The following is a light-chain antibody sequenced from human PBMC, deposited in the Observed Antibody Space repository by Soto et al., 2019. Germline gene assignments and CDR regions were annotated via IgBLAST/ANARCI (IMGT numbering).Light chain of an antibody. J-gene: IGKJ4*01. CDR2: AAS. V-gene: IGKV1-16*02. CDR1: QGISNS. CDR3: NQYKSTPLN. Sequence: DIQMTQSPSSLSASVGDRVTITCRASQGISNSLAWFQQKPGKAPKSLIYAASNLESGVPSKFSGSGSGTDFTLTISSLQPEDSATYYCNQYKSTPLNFGGGTKVDIK.